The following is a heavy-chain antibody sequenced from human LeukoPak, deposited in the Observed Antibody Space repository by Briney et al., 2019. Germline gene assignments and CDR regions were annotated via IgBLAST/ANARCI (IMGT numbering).Heavy chain of an antibody. CDR1: GFTFSSYA. D-gene: IGHD3-22*01. CDR2: ISWNSGSI. Sequence: PGGSLRLSCAASGFTFSSYAMSWVRQAPGKGLEWVSGISWNSGSIGYADSVKGRFTISRDNAKNSLYLQMNSLGAEDTALYYCAKGTSGYYDSSGLEYWGQGTLVTVSS. CDR3: AKGTSGYYDSSGLEY. J-gene: IGHJ4*02. V-gene: IGHV3-9*01.